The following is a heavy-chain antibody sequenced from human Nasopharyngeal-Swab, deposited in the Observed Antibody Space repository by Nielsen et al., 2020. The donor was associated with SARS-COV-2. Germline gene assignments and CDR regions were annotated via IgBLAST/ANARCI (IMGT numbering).Heavy chain of an antibody. Sequence: SETLPLTCTVSGGSISSSSYYWGWIRQPPGKGLEWIGNIYYSGSTYYNPSLKSRVTISVDTSKNHFSLKLSSVTAADTAVYYCARLDSSSWGARYYFDYWGQGTLVTVSS. D-gene: IGHD6-13*01. V-gene: IGHV4-39*02. CDR1: GGSISSSSYY. CDR2: IYYSGST. J-gene: IGHJ4*02. CDR3: ARLDSSSWGARYYFDY.